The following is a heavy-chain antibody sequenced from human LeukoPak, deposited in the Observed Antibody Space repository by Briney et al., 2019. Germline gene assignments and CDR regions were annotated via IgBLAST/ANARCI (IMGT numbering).Heavy chain of an antibody. CDR3: AYVTSTRRDGYNYLDV. Sequence: PGGSLRLSCAASGFNFNTYWMSWVRQAPGKGLEWVANIKQDGSEKFYGDSMKGRFTISRDNSKNSLYLQVNSLRAEDTAVYYCAYVTSTRRDGYNYLDVWGKGTTVTISS. D-gene: IGHD5-24*01. CDR2: IKQDGSEK. J-gene: IGHJ6*04. CDR1: GFNFNTYW. V-gene: IGHV3-7*03.